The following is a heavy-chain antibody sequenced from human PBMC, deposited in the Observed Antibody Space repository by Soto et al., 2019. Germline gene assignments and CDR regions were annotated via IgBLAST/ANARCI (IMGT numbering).Heavy chain of an antibody. CDR1: GFTDSSNC. CDR3: AKDSVVVPAATPDNWFDP. Sequence: PGGSLRLSCAACGFTDSSNCMSWVRQAPGKGLEWVSAISGSGGSTYYADSVKGRFTISRDNSKNTLYLQMNSLRAEDTAVYYCAKDSVVVPAATPDNWFDPWGQGTLVTVS. D-gene: IGHD2-2*01. J-gene: IGHJ5*02. V-gene: IGHV3-23*01. CDR2: ISGSGGST.